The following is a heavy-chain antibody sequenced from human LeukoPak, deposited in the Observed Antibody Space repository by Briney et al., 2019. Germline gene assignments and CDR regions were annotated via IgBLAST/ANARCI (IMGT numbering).Heavy chain of an antibody. CDR1: GVSFTNYY. CDR3: ARDYLVGAPLDS. CDR2: MYISGST. V-gene: IGHV4-4*07. J-gene: IGHJ4*02. Sequence: PSETLTLTCTVSGVSFTNYYWAWIRQPAGKGLEWIGRMYISGSTNYNPSLKSRLTISIDKTKNEFSLRLRSVTAADTAVYYCARDYLVGAPLDSWGQGTLVTVSP. D-gene: IGHD1-26*01.